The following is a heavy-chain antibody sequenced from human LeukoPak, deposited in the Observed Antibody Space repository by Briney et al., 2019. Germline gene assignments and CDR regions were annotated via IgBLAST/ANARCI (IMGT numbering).Heavy chain of an antibody. D-gene: IGHD3-22*01. CDR1: GFIFSSYW. CDR3: ARNLYDSSGYYLDY. Sequence: ETGGSLRLSSAASGFIFSSYWMHWVRQAPGKGLVWVSRINSDGSSTSYADSVKGRFTISRDNAKNTLYLQMNSLRAEDTAVYYCARNLYDSSGYYLDYWGQGTLVTVSS. V-gene: IGHV3-74*01. CDR2: INSDGSST. J-gene: IGHJ4*02.